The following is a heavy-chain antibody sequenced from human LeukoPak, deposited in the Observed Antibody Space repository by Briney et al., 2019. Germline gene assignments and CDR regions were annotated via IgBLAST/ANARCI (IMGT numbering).Heavy chain of an antibody. J-gene: IGHJ6*02. D-gene: IGHD6-19*01. CDR1: GFTFSSYG. CDR3: AATPQWLVLDYYYYYGMDV. Sequence: PGGSLRLSCAASGFTFSSYGMHWVRQAPGKGLEWVAVISYDGSNKYYADSVKGRFTISRDNSKNTLYLQMNSLRAEDTAVYYCAATPQWLVLDYYYYYGMDVWGQGTTVTVSS. V-gene: IGHV3-30*03. CDR2: ISYDGSNK.